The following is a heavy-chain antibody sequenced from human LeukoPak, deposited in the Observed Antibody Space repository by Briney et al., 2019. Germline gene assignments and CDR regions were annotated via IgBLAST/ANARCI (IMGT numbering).Heavy chain of an antibody. CDR3: ARVGEGAAKD. D-gene: IGHD1-26*01. Sequence: GGSLRLSCAASGFTVSSNYMSWVRQAPGKGLEWVSVIYSGGSTYYADSVRGRFAISRDNSKNTLYLQMNSLRAEDTAVYYCARVGEGAAKDWGQGTLATVSS. CDR1: GFTVSSNY. CDR2: IYSGGST. V-gene: IGHV3-53*01. J-gene: IGHJ4*02.